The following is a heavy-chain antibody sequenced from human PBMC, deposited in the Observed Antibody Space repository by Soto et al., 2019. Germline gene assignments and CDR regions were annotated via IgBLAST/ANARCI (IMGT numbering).Heavy chain of an antibody. D-gene: IGHD3-16*02. J-gene: IGHJ6*02. CDR3: ARHGVSSRTYYYYGMDV. CDR1: GGSISSSSYY. V-gene: IGHV4-39*01. Sequence: TLSLTCTVSGGSISSSSYYWGWIRQPPGKGLEWIGSIYYSGSTYYNPSLKSRVTISVDTSKNQFSLKLSSVTAADTAVYYCARHGVSSRTYYYYGMDVWGQGTTVTV. CDR2: IYYSGST.